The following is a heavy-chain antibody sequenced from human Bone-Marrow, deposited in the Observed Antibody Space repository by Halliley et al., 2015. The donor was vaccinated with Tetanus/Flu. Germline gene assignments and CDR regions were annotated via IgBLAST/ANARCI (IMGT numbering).Heavy chain of an antibody. CDR2: ISHEGAT. J-gene: IGHJ4*02. Sequence: KGPEWIGEISHEGATTYTPPLRSRVPISVEKSKNHFSLKLESVTAADTAVYYCVLNGYYSLDYWGPGTLVTVSS. D-gene: IGHD3-3*01. V-gene: IGHV4-4*02. CDR3: VLNGYYSLDY.